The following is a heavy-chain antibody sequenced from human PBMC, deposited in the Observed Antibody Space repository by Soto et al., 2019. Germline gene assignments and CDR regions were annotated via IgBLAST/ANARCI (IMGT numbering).Heavy chain of an antibody. J-gene: IGHJ4*01. CDR1: GFTFSGYG. CDR3: AKDAEMDIAVVTGAEYFDS. D-gene: IGHD2-21*02. CDR2: ISHDGTKE. V-gene: IGHV3-30*18. Sequence: QVQLVESGGGVVQPGKSLRLSCEGSGFTFSGYGMHWVRQIPGKGLEWVAGISHDGTKEYHLDSVKGRFTISRDNSKNTLELQMNSLRTEDTAVDFCAKDAEMDIAVVTGAEYFDSWGPGTLVTVSS.